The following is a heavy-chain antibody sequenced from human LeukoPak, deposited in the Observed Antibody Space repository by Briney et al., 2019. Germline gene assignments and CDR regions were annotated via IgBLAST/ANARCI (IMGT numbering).Heavy chain of an antibody. CDR2: IYHSGST. J-gene: IGHJ4*02. CDR1: GGSISSGGYY. Sequence: SQTLSLTCTVSGGSISSGGYYWSWIRQPPGKGLEWIGYIYHSGSTYYNPSLKSRVTISVDRSKNQFSLKLSSVTAADTAVYYCARGRSFYSADYWGQGTLVTVSS. CDR3: ARGRSFYSADY. V-gene: IGHV4-30-2*01. D-gene: IGHD2-21*01.